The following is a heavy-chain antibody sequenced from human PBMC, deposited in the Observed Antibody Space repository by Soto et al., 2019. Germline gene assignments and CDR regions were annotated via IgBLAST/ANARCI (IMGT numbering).Heavy chain of an antibody. CDR1: GFTFNSYT. CDR2: ISGSGATT. Sequence: GGSLRLSCTASGFTFNSYTMTWVRQAPGEGLEWVSAISGSGATTFFADSVKGRLTVSRDNSKNTLYLQINSLRAEDTAIYYCAKDSGTYSGRYYLDYWGQGTLVTVSS. D-gene: IGHD1-26*01. V-gene: IGHV3-23*01. CDR3: AKDSGTYSGRYYLDY. J-gene: IGHJ4*02.